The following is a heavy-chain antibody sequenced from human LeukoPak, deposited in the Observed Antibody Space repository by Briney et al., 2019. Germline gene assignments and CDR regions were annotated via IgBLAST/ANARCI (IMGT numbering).Heavy chain of an antibody. V-gene: IGHV4-59*01. D-gene: IGHD2-21*02. J-gene: IGHJ5*02. CDR2: IYYSGST. Sequence: SETLSLTCTVSGGSISSYYWSWIRQPPGKGLEWIGYIYYSGSTNYNPSLKSRVTISVDTSKNQFSLKLSSVTAADTAVYYCARVQHDLAYCGGDCYSGFDPWGQGTLVTVSS. CDR3: ARVQHDLAYCGGDCYSGFDP. CDR1: GGSISSYY.